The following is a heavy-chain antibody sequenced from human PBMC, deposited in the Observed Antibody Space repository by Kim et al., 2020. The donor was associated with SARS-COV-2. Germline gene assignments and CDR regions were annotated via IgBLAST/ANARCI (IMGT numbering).Heavy chain of an antibody. J-gene: IGHJ6*02. V-gene: IGHV3-15*01. Sequence: GGSLRLSCAASGLTFSNAWMSWVRQAPGKGLEWVGRIKNRVDGGTTDYAAPVKGRFTISRDDSKNTLYLQMNSLKIEDTAVYYCTTVALLWFGGGLLGYYGMDVWGQGTTVTVSS. D-gene: IGHD3-10*01. CDR2: IKNRVDGGTT. CDR3: TTVALLWFGGGLLGYYGMDV. CDR1: GLTFSNAW.